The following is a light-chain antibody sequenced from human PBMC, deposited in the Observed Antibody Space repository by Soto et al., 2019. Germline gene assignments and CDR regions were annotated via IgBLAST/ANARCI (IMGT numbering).Light chain of an antibody. CDR3: QQYHCYPWT. Sequence: DTQMTQSPSTLSASVGDRVAITCRASQSINNWLAWYQQKPGKAPKLLIYKASSLESEVPSRFSGSGSGTEFTLSISSLQSDDFATYYCQQYHCYPWTFGQGTKVEIK. CDR1: QSINNW. V-gene: IGKV1-5*03. J-gene: IGKJ1*01. CDR2: KAS.